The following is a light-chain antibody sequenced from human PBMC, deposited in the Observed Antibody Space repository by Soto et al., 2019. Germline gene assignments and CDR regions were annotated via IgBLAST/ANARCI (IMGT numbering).Light chain of an antibody. Sequence: DLQMTQSPSSLSASVGDRVTITCQASQDSRNYLNWYQQKPGKAPKLLIYDASYLETGVPSRFSGSGSGTDFSFTIDSLQPEDIATYYCQQYVDFPQTFGQGTKLEIK. CDR3: QQYVDFPQT. CDR2: DAS. V-gene: IGKV1-33*01. CDR1: QDSRNY. J-gene: IGKJ2*01.